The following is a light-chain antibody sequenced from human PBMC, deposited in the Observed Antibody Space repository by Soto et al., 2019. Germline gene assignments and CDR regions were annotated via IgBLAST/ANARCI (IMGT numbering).Light chain of an antibody. V-gene: IGKV1-5*03. CDR3: QQYNYYST. CDR1: QSISDW. Sequence: DIQMTQSPSTLSASVGDRVTITCRASQSISDWLAWYQQKPGKAPKLLIYRASSLESGVPSRFSGSASGTESTLTISSLQPDDFATYYCQQYNYYSTFGQGTKVEIK. J-gene: IGKJ1*01. CDR2: RAS.